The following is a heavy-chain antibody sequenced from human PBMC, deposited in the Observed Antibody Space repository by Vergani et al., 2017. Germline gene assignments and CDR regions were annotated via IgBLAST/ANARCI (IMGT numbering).Heavy chain of an antibody. J-gene: IGHJ4*02. Sequence: QVQLVEFGGGVVQPGRSLRLSCAASGFTFSSYGMHWVRQAPGKGLEWVAVIWYDGSNKYYADSVKGRFTISRDNSKNTLYLQMNSLRAEDTAVYYCAREHSSSWYRGAFDYWGQGTLVTVSS. V-gene: IGHV3-33*01. CDR3: AREHSSSWYRGAFDY. CDR2: IWYDGSNK. D-gene: IGHD6-13*01. CDR1: GFTFSSYG.